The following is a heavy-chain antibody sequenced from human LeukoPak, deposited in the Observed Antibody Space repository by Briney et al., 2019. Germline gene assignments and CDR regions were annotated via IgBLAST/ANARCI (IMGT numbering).Heavy chain of an antibody. D-gene: IGHD2-15*01. CDR3: ARGSGGSWYDAFDI. J-gene: IGHJ3*02. V-gene: IGHV7-4-1*02. CDR1: GYTFTSYA. Sequence: ASVKVSCKASGYTFTSYAMNWVRQAPGQGLEWMGWINTNTGNPTYAQGFTGRFVFSLDTSVSTAYLQISSLKAEDTAVYYCARGSGGSWYDAFDIWGQGTMVTVSS. CDR2: INTNTGNP.